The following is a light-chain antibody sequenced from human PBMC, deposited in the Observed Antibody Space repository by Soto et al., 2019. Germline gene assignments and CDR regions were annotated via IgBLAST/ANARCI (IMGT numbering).Light chain of an antibody. CDR2: GAS. J-gene: IGKJ1*01. CDR1: QSVSSN. Sequence: EIVLTQSPAALSLSPGERATLSCRASQSVSSNLAWHQQKPGQAPRLRIYGASTRATGIPDRFSGNGSGTVFTLTISSLQSEDFAVYYCQQYNNWPWTFGQGTKVEIK. CDR3: QQYNNWPWT. V-gene: IGKV3-15*01.